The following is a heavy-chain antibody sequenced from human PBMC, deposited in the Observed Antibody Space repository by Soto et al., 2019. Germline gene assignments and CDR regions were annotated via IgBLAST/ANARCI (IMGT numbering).Heavy chain of an antibody. J-gene: IGHJ5*02. CDR2: IYYSGST. V-gene: IGHV4-39*01. CDR1: GGSISSSSYY. CDR3: ARQTYYGSGSYP. D-gene: IGHD3-10*01. Sequence: QLQLQESGPGLVKPSETLSLTCTISGGSISSSSYYWGWIRQPPGKGLEWIGSIYYSGSTYYNPSLKSRVTISVDTSKNQFSLKLSSVTAADTAVYYCARQTYYGSGSYPWGQGTLVTVSS.